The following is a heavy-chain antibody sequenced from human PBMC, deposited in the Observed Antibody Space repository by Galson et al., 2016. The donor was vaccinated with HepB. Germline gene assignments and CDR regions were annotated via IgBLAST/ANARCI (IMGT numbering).Heavy chain of an antibody. J-gene: IGHJ4*02. CDR2: ISSSSSTI. V-gene: IGHV3-48*04. CDR1: GFTFSSYS. D-gene: IGHD6-13*01. Sequence: SLRLSCAASGFTFSSYSVSWVRQAPGRGLEWVSYISSSSSTIYYADSVKGRFTISRDNAKNSLFLQLNSLRAEDTAVYYCARLRFSSSWYKDYWGQGTLVTVSS. CDR3: ARLRFSSSWYKDY.